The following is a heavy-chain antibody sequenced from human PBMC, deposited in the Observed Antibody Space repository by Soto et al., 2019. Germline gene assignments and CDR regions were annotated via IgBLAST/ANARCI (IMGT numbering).Heavy chain of an antibody. J-gene: IGHJ5*02. Sequence: QVQLQQWGAGLLKPSETLSLTCAVYGGSFSGYYWSWIRQPPGKGLEWIGEINHSGSTNYNPSLKSRVTISVDTSKNQFSLKLSSVTAADTAVYYCARVRNSLRMTTNWFDPWGQGTLVTVSS. CDR3: ARVRNSLRMTTNWFDP. D-gene: IGHD4-17*01. V-gene: IGHV4-34*01. CDR1: GGSFSGYY. CDR2: INHSGST.